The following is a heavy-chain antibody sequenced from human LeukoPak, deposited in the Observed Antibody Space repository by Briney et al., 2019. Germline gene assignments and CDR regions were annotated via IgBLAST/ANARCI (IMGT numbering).Heavy chain of an antibody. D-gene: IGHD4-17*01. CDR3: ANLMTTVTAGPFDY. CDR1: GGTFSSYA. J-gene: IGHJ4*02. Sequence: SVKVSCKASGGTFSSYAISWVRQAPGQGLEWMGGIIPIFGTANYAQKFQGRVTITADESTSTAYMELSRLRSDDTAVYYCANLMTTVTAGPFDYWGQGTLVTVSS. V-gene: IGHV1-69*01. CDR2: IIPIFGTA.